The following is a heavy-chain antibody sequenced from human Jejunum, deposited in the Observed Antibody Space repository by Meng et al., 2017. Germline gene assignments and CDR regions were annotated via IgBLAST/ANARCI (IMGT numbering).Heavy chain of an antibody. CDR1: GGSISTAGYY. D-gene: IGHD6-13*01. J-gene: IGHJ5*02. CDR2: IFYSGTT. V-gene: IGHV4-39*07. CDR3: ARDTAGFGP. Sequence: LQLQESGPGLVKPSETLSLTCAVSGGSISTAGYYWGWIRQSPGKGLEWIGSIFYSGTTYYNPSLKSRVTISIDTSKNQFSLKMNSVTAADTAVYYCARDTAGFGPWGQGTLVTVSS.